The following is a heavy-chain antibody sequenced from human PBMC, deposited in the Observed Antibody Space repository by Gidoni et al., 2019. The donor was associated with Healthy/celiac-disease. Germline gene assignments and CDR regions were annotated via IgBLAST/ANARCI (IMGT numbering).Heavy chain of an antibody. CDR2: IIPIFGTA. CDR1: GGTFSSYA. D-gene: IGHD3-10*01. Sequence: QVQPGQSGDEVKRSGCSVRVSRKAAGGTFSSYAISWGRQAPGQGLEWMGGIIPIFGTANYAQKFQGRVTITADESTSTAYMELSSLRSEDTAVYYCERDGEEGWFDPWGQGTLVTVSS. V-gene: IGHV1-69*01. J-gene: IGHJ5*02. CDR3: ERDGEEGWFDP.